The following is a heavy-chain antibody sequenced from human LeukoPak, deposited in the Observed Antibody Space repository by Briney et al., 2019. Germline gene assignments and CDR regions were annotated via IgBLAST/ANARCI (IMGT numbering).Heavy chain of an antibody. CDR3: ARVSHEPMENSWLNWFDP. CDR2: IYTSGST. Sequence: SETLSLTCTVSGGSISSGSYYWSWIRQPAGKGLEWIGRIYTSGSTNYNPSLKSRVTISVDTSKNQFSLKLSSVTAADTAVYYCARVSHEPMENSWLNWFDPWGQGTLVTVSS. J-gene: IGHJ5*02. D-gene: IGHD6-13*01. V-gene: IGHV4-61*02. CDR1: GGSISSGSYY.